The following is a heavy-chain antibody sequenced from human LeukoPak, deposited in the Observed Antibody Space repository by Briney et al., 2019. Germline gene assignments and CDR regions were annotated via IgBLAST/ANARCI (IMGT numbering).Heavy chain of an antibody. J-gene: IGHJ5*02. CDR3: ARGINYLHPLDP. Sequence: PGGSLRLSCAASGLTFSSYWMSWVRQAPGKGLEWVANIKQDGSEKYYVDSVKGRFTISRDNARNSLYLQVNSLRAEDTAVYYCARGINYLHPLDPWGQGTLVTVSS. V-gene: IGHV3-7*04. D-gene: IGHD2/OR15-2a*01. CDR1: GLTFSSYW. CDR2: IKQDGSEK.